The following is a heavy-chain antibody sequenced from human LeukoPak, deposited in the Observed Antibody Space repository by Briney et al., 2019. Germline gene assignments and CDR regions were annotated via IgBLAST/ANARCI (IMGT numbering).Heavy chain of an antibody. CDR1: GGSISGYH. D-gene: IGHD3-16*02. CDR3: ARVRYVASPMIYYYMDV. Sequence: SETLSLTCTVSGGSISGYHWSWIRQSAGKGLEWIGRINSRGSTDHRPSLKSRVAMSVDTSNSQFYLNLRSVTAADTAVYYCARVRYVASPMIYYYMDVWGKGTMVTISS. V-gene: IGHV4-4*07. J-gene: IGHJ6*03. CDR2: INSRGST.